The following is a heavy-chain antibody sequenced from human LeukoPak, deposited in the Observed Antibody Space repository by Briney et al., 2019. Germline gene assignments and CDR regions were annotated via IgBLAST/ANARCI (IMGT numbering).Heavy chain of an antibody. CDR1: GYTFTSYA. V-gene: IGHV1-69*04. J-gene: IGHJ6*02. D-gene: IGHD6-19*01. Sequence: VASVKVSCKASGYTFTSYAISWVRQAPGQGLEWMGRIIPILGIANYAQKFQGRVTITADKSTSTAYMELSSLRSEDTAVYYCARDVGSGWPYYYYGMDVWGQGTTVTVSS. CDR3: ARDVGSGWPYYYYGMDV. CDR2: IIPILGIA.